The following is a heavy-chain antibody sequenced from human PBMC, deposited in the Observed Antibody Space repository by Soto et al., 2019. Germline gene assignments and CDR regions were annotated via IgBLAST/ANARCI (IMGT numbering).Heavy chain of an antibody. CDR1: GGSISSYY. CDR3: ARDRVAAAGMDV. V-gene: IGHV4-59*01. J-gene: IGHJ6*02. D-gene: IGHD6-13*01. CDR2: IYYSGST. Sequence: SETLSLTCTVSGGSISSYYWSWIRQPPGTGLEWIGRIYYSGSTNYNPSLNSRVTISVDTSKNQFSLKLSSVTAADTAVYYCARDRVAAAGMDVWGQGTTVTVS.